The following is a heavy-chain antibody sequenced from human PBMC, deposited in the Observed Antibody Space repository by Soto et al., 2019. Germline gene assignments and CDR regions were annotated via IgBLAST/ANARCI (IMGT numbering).Heavy chain of an antibody. Sequence: QVQLVESGGGVVQPGRSLRLSCAASGFTFSSYGMHWVRQAPGKGLEWVAVISYDGSNKYYADSVKGRFTISRDNSKNTLYLQMNSLRAEDTAVYYCAKDQQETGSSWGYGMDVWGQGTTVTVSS. D-gene: IGHD6-13*01. V-gene: IGHV3-30*18. J-gene: IGHJ6*02. CDR3: AKDQQETGSSWGYGMDV. CDR1: GFTFSSYG. CDR2: ISYDGSNK.